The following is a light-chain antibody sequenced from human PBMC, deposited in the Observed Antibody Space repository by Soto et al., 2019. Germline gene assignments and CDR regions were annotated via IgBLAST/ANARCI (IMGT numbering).Light chain of an antibody. J-gene: IGKJ3*01. CDR1: QTITTRT. Sequence: EIVLRKSQAPLSLSQGERAILSCRASQTITTRTLAWYQQMPGRAPRLLIHGASSRAAGIPDRFSGSGSGTDFTLTINRLEPEDFAVYYCHHYDNSPPFPFGPGTTVDF. CDR2: GAS. V-gene: IGKV3-20*01. CDR3: HHYDNSPPFP.